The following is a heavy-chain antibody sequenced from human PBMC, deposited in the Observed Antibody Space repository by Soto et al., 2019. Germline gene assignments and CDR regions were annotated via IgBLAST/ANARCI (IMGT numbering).Heavy chain of an antibody. CDR2: IYYSGST. Sequence: QLQLQESGPGLVKPSETLSLTCTVSGGSISSSSYYWGWIRQPPGKGLEWIGSIYYSGSTYYNPSLMSRVTISVDKSKNQFSLKLSSVTAADTAVYYCARTYGSGSYWYFDLWGRGTLVTVSS. V-gene: IGHV4-39*01. CDR1: GGSISSSSYY. D-gene: IGHD3-10*01. CDR3: ARTYGSGSYWYFDL. J-gene: IGHJ2*01.